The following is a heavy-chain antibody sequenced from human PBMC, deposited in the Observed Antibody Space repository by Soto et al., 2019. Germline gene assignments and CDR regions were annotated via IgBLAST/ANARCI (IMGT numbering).Heavy chain of an antibody. Sequence: QVQLVQSGAEVKKPGASVKVSCKASGYTFTSYDINWVRQATGQGLEWMGWMNPNSGNTDYAQKFQGRVTMTRNTSISTAYMELSSLRSEDTAVYYCARERPAAGAGWFAPWGQGTLVTVSS. V-gene: IGHV1-8*01. D-gene: IGHD6-13*01. J-gene: IGHJ5*02. CDR3: ARERPAAGAGWFAP. CDR1: GYTFTSYD. CDR2: MNPNSGNT.